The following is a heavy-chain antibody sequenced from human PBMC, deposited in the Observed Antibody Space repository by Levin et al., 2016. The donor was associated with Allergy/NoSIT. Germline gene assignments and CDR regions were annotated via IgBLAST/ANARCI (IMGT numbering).Heavy chain of an antibody. Sequence: WIRQPPGKGLEWVSGINWNGRSTGYADSVKGRFTISRDNAKNSLHLQMNSLRAEDTALYQCARSLSDGTTMTLYGYFYYGMDVWGQGTTVTVSS. D-gene: IGHD2-8*01. CDR2: INWNGRST. J-gene: IGHJ6*02. V-gene: IGHV3-20*01. CDR3: ARSLSDGTTMTLYGYFYYGMDV.